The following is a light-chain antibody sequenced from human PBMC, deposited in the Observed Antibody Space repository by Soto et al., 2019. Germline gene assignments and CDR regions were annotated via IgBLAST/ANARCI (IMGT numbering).Light chain of an antibody. CDR3: QQRSNWPT. V-gene: IGKV3-15*01. J-gene: IGKJ1*01. CDR2: GAS. CDR1: QSVNSK. Sequence: EIVMTQSPATLSVSPGERATLSCRASQSVNSKLAWYQQKPGQAPRLLIYGASTRATGIPARFSGSGSGTEFTLTISSLEPEDFAVYYCQQRSNWPTFGQGTKVDIK.